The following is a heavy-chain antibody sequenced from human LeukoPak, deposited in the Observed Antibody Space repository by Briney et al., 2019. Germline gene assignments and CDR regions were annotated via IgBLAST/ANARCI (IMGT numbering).Heavy chain of an antibody. Sequence: GASVKVSCKASRYTFTGYYMHWLRQAPGQGLEWMGWINPNSGDTKYAQKFQGRVTMTRDTSVTTAYLELSRLRSDDTAVYYCARDIEGYYDFWSGYYTESDYFDYWGQGTLVTVSS. D-gene: IGHD3-3*01. J-gene: IGHJ4*02. CDR2: INPNSGDT. CDR1: RYTFTGYY. V-gene: IGHV1-2*02. CDR3: ARDIEGYYDFWSGYYTESDYFDY.